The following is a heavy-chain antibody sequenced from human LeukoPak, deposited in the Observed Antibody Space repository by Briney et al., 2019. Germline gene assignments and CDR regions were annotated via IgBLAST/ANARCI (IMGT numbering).Heavy chain of an antibody. CDR3: ARGPDSSNWYEPVDY. V-gene: IGHV3-66*01. CDR2: IYSGGST. J-gene: IGHJ4*02. Sequence: GGSLRLSCAASGFTFSSYAMGWVRQAPGKGLEWVSVIYSGGSTYHADSVKGRFTISRDNSKNTVYLQMNSLRAEDTAVYYCARGPDSSNWYEPVDYWGQGTLVTVSS. D-gene: IGHD6-13*01. CDR1: GFTFSSYA.